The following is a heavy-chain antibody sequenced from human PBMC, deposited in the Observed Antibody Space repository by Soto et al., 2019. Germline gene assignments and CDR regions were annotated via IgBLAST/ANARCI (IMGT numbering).Heavy chain of an antibody. Sequence: SETLSLTCTVSGGSVTSPYWSWVRQPPGKALEWIAYIYYTGSAYYNPSLKSRVTLSLDTSRNQLSLQLNSVTAADTAVYYCARESAGSGKNNWFDPWGQGTLVTVSS. D-gene: IGHD3-10*01. CDR3: ARESAGSGKNNWFDP. CDR2: IYYTGSA. V-gene: IGHV4-59*02. J-gene: IGHJ5*02. CDR1: GGSVTSPY.